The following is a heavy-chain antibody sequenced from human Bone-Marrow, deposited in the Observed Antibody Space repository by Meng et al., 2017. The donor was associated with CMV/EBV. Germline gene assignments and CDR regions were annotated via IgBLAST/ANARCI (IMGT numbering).Heavy chain of an antibody. CDR2: IFSNDEK. CDR3: AHRIVLRFLEWSIWDY. J-gene: IGHJ4*02. D-gene: IGHD3-3*01. CDR1: GFSLSNARMG. Sequence: SGPTLVKPTETLTLTCTVSGFSLSNARMGVSWIRQPPGKALEWLAHIFSNDEKSYSTSLKSRLTISKDTSKNQVVLTMTNTDPVDTATYYCAHRIVLRFLEWSIWDYWGQGTLVTVSS. V-gene: IGHV2-26*01.